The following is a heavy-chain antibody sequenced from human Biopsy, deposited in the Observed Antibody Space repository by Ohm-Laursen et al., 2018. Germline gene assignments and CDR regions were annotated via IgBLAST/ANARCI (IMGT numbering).Heavy chain of an antibody. V-gene: IGHV4-34*01. CDR2: INHSGST. D-gene: IGHD3-22*01. CDR1: GGSFSGYY. CDR3: ARAVDYYDPYYYYGMDV. J-gene: IGHJ6*02. Sequence: GTLSLTCDVFGGSFSGYYWSWIRQPPGKGLEWIGEINHSGSTNYNPSLKSRVTISVDTSKNQFSLKLTSVTAADTAVYYCARAVDYYDPYYYYGMDVWGQGTTVTVSS.